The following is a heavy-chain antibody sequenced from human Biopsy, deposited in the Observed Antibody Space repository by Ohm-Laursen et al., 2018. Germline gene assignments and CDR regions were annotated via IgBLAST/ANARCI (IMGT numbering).Heavy chain of an antibody. D-gene: IGHD2-21*01. CDR2: IYNTERT. Sequence: SDTLSLTWTVSGDSVSSSNYYWNWNRQTPGKGLEWIGFIYNTERTNYNPSLKSRVTISLDTSKNQFSLELSSVIPSDTAVYYCAIDRVPRRGVMPVYYYGMDVWGQGSTVTVSS. CDR3: AIDRVPRRGVMPVYYYGMDV. V-gene: IGHV4-61*01. CDR1: GDSVSSSNYY. J-gene: IGHJ6*02.